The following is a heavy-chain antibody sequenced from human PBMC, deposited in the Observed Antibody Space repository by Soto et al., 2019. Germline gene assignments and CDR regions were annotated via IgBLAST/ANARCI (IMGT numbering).Heavy chain of an antibody. D-gene: IGHD4-17*01. CDR2: IDPSDSYT. V-gene: IGHV5-10-1*01. CDR1: GYSFTSYW. J-gene: IGHJ4*02. Sequence: PGESLKISCKGSGYSFTSYWISWVRQMPGKGLEWMGRIDPSDSYTNYSPSFQGHVTISADKSISTAYLQWSSLKASDTAMYYCASSDDYGGNSPFFDYWGQGTPVTVSS. CDR3: ASSDDYGGNSPFFDY.